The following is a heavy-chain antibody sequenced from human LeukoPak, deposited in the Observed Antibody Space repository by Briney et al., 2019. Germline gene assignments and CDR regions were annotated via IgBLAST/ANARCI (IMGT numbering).Heavy chain of an antibody. CDR1: VGSFSLYY. D-gene: IGHD6-13*01. CDR3: ARGRGMAAAGHYALDY. CDR2: INHSGST. Sequence: SETLSLTCAVYVGSFSLYYWSWTRHPPGRGLEWSGEINHSGSTNYNPSLKSRVTISVDTSKNQFSQKLSSVIAADTAVYYCARGRGMAAAGHYALDYWGQGTLVTVSS. V-gene: IGHV4-34*01. J-gene: IGHJ4*02.